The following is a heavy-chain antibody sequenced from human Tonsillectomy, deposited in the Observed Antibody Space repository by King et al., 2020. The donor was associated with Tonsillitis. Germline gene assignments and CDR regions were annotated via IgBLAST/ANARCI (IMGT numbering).Heavy chain of an antibody. D-gene: IGHD6-13*01. J-gene: IGHJ1*01. CDR3: ARRGVAGAGSGGVFFQH. Sequence: VQLVESGGGLVKPGGSLRLSCAASGFTFSDYYMGWIRQAPGKGLEWVSYITNSGVTIYYSDSVKGRFTVSRDNAKNSLYPQMNSLRAEDTAVYYCARRGVAGAGSGGVFFQHWGQGTLVTVSS. CDR2: ITNSGVTI. CDR1: GFTFSDYY. V-gene: IGHV3-11*01.